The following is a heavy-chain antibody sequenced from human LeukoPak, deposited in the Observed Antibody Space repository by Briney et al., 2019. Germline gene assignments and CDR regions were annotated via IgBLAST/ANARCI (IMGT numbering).Heavy chain of an antibody. Sequence: PETLSLTCTVSGGSISSSSYYWGWIRQPPGKGLEWIGSIYYSGSTYYNPSLKSRVTISVDTSKNQFSLKLSSVTAADTAVYYCARGGLRFSSYYMDVWGKGTTVTISS. V-gene: IGHV4-39*07. CDR3: ARGGLRFSSYYMDV. D-gene: IGHD3-3*01. CDR2: IYYSGST. J-gene: IGHJ6*03. CDR1: GGSISSSSYY.